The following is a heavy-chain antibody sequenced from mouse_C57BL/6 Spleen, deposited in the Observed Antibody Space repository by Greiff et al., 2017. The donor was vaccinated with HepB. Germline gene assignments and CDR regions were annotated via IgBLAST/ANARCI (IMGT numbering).Heavy chain of an antibody. J-gene: IGHJ2*01. CDR1: GYTFTSYW. CDR2: IYPGNSDT. Sequence: VQLQQSGTVLARPGASVKMSCKTSGYTFTSYWMHWVKQRPGQGLEWIGAIYPGNSDTSYNQKFKGKAKLTAVTSASTAYMELSSLTNEDSAVYDCTRWDYYGNSSFDYWGQGTTLTVSS. D-gene: IGHD2-1*01. V-gene: IGHV1-5*01. CDR3: TRWDYYGNSSFDY.